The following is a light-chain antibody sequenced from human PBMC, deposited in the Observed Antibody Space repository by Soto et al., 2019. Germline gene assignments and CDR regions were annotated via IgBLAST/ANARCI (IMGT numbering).Light chain of an antibody. V-gene: IGKV1-5*01. CDR2: AAT. CDR3: QQYHSYSNT. Sequence: DFQMPQSPSTLSASVGDRVPITSRASQSISNWLAWYQQKPRKAPKVLIYAATRSESGVPSRFSGRGSGTEFTLTISSLEPDHFAAYYSQQYHSYSNTFGQGTKLEIK. CDR1: QSISNW. J-gene: IGKJ2*01.